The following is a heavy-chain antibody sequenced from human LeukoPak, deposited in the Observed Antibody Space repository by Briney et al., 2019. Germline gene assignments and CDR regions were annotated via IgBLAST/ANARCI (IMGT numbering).Heavy chain of an antibody. CDR2: IYSGGGT. J-gene: IGHJ3*02. Sequence: PGGSLRLSCAASGFTFDDHGMNWVRQAPGKGLEWVSVIYSGGGTYYADSVKGRFTISRDNSKNTLYLQMNSLRAEDTAVYYCARVLQYYYDSSGYEAEAFDIWGQGTMVTVSS. V-gene: IGHV3-53*01. CDR1: GFTFDDHG. D-gene: IGHD3-22*01. CDR3: ARVLQYYYDSSGYEAEAFDI.